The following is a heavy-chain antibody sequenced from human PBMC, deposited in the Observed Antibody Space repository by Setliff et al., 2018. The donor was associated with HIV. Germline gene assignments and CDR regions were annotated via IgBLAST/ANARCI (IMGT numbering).Heavy chain of an antibody. J-gene: IGHJ3*02. CDR1: GNTFNSYY. CDR2: IIPILGIA. Sequence: SVKVSCKASGNTFNSYYLHWVRQAPGQGLEWMGGIIPILGIANYAQKFQGRVTITADESTSTAYMELSSLRSGDTAVYYCARGKWIQLWSYDAFDIWGQGTMVTVSS. D-gene: IGHD5-18*01. CDR3: ARGKWIQLWSYDAFDI. V-gene: IGHV1-69*10.